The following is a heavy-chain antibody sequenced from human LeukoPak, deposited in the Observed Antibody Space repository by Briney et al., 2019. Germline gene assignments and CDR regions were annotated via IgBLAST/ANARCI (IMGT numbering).Heavy chain of an antibody. CDR2: IYYSGRT. V-gene: IGHV4-59*01. CDR1: GGSISDYY. Sequence: SETLSLTCTVSGGSISDYYWNWMRQPPGKGLEWIGYIYYSGRTNYNPSLKSRVSISVDTSKNQFSLKLSSVTAADTAVYYCARDFRGSVDAFDIWGQGTMVAVSS. J-gene: IGHJ3*02. CDR3: ARDFRGSVDAFDI.